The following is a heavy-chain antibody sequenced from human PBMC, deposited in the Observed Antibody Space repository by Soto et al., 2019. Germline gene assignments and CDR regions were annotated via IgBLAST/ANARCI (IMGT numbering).Heavy chain of an antibody. J-gene: IGHJ3*02. V-gene: IGHV3-48*02. Sequence: GGSLRLSCAASGFTFSSYSMNWVRQAPGKGLEWVSYISSSSSTIYYADSVKGRFTISRDNAKNSLYLQMNSLRDEDTAVYYCASLRYCSGGSCYGDAFYIWGQGTMVTVSS. CDR1: GFTFSSYS. CDR2: ISSSSSTI. D-gene: IGHD2-15*01. CDR3: ASLRYCSGGSCYGDAFYI.